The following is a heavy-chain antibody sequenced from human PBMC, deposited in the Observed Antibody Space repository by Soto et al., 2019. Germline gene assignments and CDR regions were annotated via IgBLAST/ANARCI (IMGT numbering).Heavy chain of an antibody. D-gene: IGHD2-8*02. Sequence: DVQLVESGGGLVQPGRSLRLSCEVSGFSFGDYAMHWVRQAPGKGLEWVSGIFWNSGTIDYEDSVKDRLTISRDNAKKTLYLKMNSLRPEDTALYYCAKGQCTGVKCYSDYMDVWGKGTTVTVSS. CDR3: AKGQCTGVKCYSDYMDV. CDR1: GFSFGDYA. CDR2: IFWNSGTI. J-gene: IGHJ6*03. V-gene: IGHV3-9*01.